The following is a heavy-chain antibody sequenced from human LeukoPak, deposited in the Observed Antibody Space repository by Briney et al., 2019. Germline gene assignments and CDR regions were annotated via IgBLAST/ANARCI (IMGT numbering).Heavy chain of an antibody. CDR1: GGSIGSYY. Sequence: SETLSLTCTVSGGSIGSYYWSWIRQPAGKGLEWIGRIYTSGSTNYNPSLKSRVTMSVDTSKNQFSLKLSSVTAADTAVYYCARAADYGARGAFDIWGQGTMVTVSS. D-gene: IGHD4-17*01. V-gene: IGHV4-4*07. CDR3: ARAADYGARGAFDI. J-gene: IGHJ3*02. CDR2: IYTSGST.